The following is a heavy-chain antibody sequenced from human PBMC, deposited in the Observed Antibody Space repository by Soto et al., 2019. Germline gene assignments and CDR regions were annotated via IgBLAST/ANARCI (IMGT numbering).Heavy chain of an antibody. CDR2: IVVGSGNT. Sequence: SVKVACNASGFTFTSSAVQWVRQARGQRLEWIGWIVVGSGNTNYAQKFQERVTITRDMSTSTAYMELSSLRSEDTAVYYCAASPSSSRYSFDYWGQGTLVTVSS. D-gene: IGHD3-22*01. J-gene: IGHJ4*02. CDR1: GFTFTSSA. CDR3: AASPSSSRYSFDY. V-gene: IGHV1-58*01.